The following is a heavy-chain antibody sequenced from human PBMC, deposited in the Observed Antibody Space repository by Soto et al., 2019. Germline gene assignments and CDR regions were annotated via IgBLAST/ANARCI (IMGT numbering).Heavy chain of an antibody. CDR3: ALRSMAVVPEY. CDR2: LYYGRSA. CDR1: GDSISSYY. D-gene: IGHD3-22*01. Sequence: QVQLQESGPGLVKPSETLSLTCAVSGDSISSYYCMWIRQPPGKGLESIGYLYYGRSANYNPSLKSRVTFSVDTSTNQCTLTLSSMTAADTAVYYCALRSMAVVPEYWGQGTLVTVSS. J-gene: IGHJ4*02. V-gene: IGHV4-59*01.